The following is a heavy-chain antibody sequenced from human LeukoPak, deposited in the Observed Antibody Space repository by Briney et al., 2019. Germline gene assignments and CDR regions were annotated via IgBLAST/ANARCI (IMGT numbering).Heavy chain of an antibody. Sequence: SETLSLTCTVSGYSISSGYYWGWIRQPPGKGLEWIGSIYHSGSTYYNPSLKSRVTISVDTSKNQFSLKLSSVTAADTAVYYCAREYSSSWSPFDYRGQGTLVTVSS. CDR2: IYHSGST. V-gene: IGHV4-38-2*02. D-gene: IGHD6-13*01. CDR3: AREYSSSWSPFDY. J-gene: IGHJ4*02. CDR1: GYSISSGYY.